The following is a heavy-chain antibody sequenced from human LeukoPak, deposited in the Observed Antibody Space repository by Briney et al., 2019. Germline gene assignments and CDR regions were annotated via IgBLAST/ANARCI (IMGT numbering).Heavy chain of an antibody. CDR3: AKAPTPVVAATLFHH. CDR2: IYSGGST. D-gene: IGHD2-15*01. Sequence: PGGSLRLSCAASGFTVSSNYMSWARQAPGKGLEWGSVIYSGGSTYYADSVKGRFTISRDNSKNTLYMQMNSLRAEDTAVYYCAKAPTPVVAATLFHHWGQGTLVTVSS. J-gene: IGHJ1*01. V-gene: IGHV3-53*01. CDR1: GFTVSSNY.